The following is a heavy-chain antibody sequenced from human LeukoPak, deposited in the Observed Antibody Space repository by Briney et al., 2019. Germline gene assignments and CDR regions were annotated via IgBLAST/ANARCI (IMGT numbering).Heavy chain of an antibody. CDR1: GGSISSSNW. CDR2: IYHSGST. V-gene: IGHV4-4*02. J-gene: IGHJ4*02. D-gene: IGHD3-9*01. Sequence: SGTLSLTCAVSGGSISSSNWWSWVRQPPGKGLEWIGEIYHSGSTNYNPSLKSRVTISVDTSKNQFSLKLSSVTAADTAVYYCARVNFDWLYATFDYWGQGTLVTVSS. CDR3: ARVNFDWLYATFDY.